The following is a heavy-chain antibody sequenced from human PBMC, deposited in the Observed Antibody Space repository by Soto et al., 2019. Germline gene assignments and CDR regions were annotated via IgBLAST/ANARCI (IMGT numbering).Heavy chain of an antibody. CDR2: TYYRSKWYN. J-gene: IGHJ6*02. CDR3: AREPGSGWYYYYYGMDV. D-gene: IGHD6-19*01. V-gene: IGHV6-1*01. CDR1: GDSASSNSAA. Sequence: SQTLSLTCAISGDSASSNSAAWNWIRQSPSRGLEWLGRTYYRSKWYNDYAVSVKSRITINPDTSKNQFSLQLNSVTPEDTAVYYCAREPGSGWYYYYYGMDVWGQGTTVTVSS.